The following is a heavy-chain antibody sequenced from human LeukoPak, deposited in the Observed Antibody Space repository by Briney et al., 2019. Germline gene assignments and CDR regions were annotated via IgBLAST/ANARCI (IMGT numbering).Heavy chain of an antibody. CDR3: ARLVVPPGNRGWYYEH. V-gene: IGHV3-7*03. CDR2: INQGGSEK. CDR1: EFIFSNYW. Sequence: GGSLRLSRAASEFIFSNYWMSWVRQGPGEGPEWVANINQGGSEKYYVDSVKGRFTISRDNAKNSLDLQMNSLRVEDTAIYYCARLVVPPGNRGWYYEHWGQGTLVTVSS. D-gene: IGHD2-2*01. J-gene: IGHJ4*02.